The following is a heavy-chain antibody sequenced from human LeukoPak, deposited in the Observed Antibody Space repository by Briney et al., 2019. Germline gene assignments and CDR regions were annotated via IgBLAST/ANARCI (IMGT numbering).Heavy chain of an antibody. CDR3: ARRGGYSSPTYFDY. J-gene: IGHJ4*02. D-gene: IGHD6-19*01. V-gene: IGHV3-7*01. Sequence: GGSLRLSCAASGFTFSSYAMSWVRQAPGKGLEWVANIKQDGSEKYYVDSVKGRFTISRDNAKNSLYLQMNSLRAEDTAVYYCARRGGYSSPTYFDYWGQGTLVTVSS. CDR2: IKQDGSEK. CDR1: GFTFSSYA.